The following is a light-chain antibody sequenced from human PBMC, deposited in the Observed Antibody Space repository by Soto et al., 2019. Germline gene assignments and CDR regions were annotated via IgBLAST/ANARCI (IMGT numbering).Light chain of an antibody. J-gene: IGKJ4*01. CDR2: DAS. CDR1: QSVGSY. CDR3: QQRTGWPLT. Sequence: ENVLTQSPATLSLSPGQRATFSCRASQSVGSYLAWYQQKPGQAPRLRIYDASNRATGIPARFSGSGSGTDFTLTITSLEPGDFAVYFCQQRTGWPLTFGGGTKLEI. V-gene: IGKV3-11*01.